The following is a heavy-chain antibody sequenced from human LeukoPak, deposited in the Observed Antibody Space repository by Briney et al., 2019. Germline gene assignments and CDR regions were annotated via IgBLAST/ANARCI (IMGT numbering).Heavy chain of an antibody. CDR2: ISYDGSNK. CDR1: GFTFSSYG. D-gene: IGHD4-17*01. Sequence: PGGSLRLSCAASGFTFSSYGMHWVRQAPGKGLEWVAVISYDGSNKYYADSVKGRFTISRDNSKNTLYLQMNSLRAEDTAVYYCAKVRSPSDYWGQGTLVTVSS. J-gene: IGHJ4*02. V-gene: IGHV3-30*18. CDR3: AKVRSPSDY.